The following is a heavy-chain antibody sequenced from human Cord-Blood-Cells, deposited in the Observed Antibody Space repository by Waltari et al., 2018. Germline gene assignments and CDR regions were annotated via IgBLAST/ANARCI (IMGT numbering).Heavy chain of an antibody. Sequence: QVQLVESGGGVVQPGRSLRLSCSASGFPLRVYAMPRVRPAPGKGLEWVAVISYDGSNKYYADSVKGRFTISRDNSKNTLYLQMNSLRAEDTAVYYCARVELELSYYGMDVWGQGTTVTVSS. CDR3: ARVELELSYYGMDV. CDR1: GFPLRVYA. CDR2: ISYDGSNK. J-gene: IGHJ6*02. D-gene: IGHD1-7*01. V-gene: IGHV3-30-3*01.